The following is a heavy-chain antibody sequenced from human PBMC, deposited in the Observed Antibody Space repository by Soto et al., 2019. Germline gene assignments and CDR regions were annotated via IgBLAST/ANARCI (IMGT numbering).Heavy chain of an antibody. D-gene: IGHD5-12*01. V-gene: IGHV1-69*08. CDR1: GGAFTNDI. CDR2: IIPLLDIT. J-gene: IGHJ4*02. Sequence: QVQLVQSGAEVKKPGSSVKVSCMASGGAFTNDIITWVRQAPGQGLEWMGRIIPLLDITNYAQKFQGRVTITADKSTSTAYMELNSLISEDTAVYYCARDSPIGSTFSGYDAIDYWGQGTLVTVSS. CDR3: ARDSPIGSTFSGYDAIDY.